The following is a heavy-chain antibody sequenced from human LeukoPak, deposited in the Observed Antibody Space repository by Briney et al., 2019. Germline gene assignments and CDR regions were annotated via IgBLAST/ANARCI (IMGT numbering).Heavy chain of an antibody. J-gene: IGHJ4*02. CDR1: GFPFSSYA. D-gene: IGHD3-22*01. V-gene: IGHV3-23*01. CDR2: ISGCGGST. CDR3: AKVYDSSGYYRLYFDY. Sequence: GGSLRLSCAVSGFPFSSYAMSWVRQAPGKGVEWVSAISGCGGSTYYADSVKGRFTISRHNSKNTLYPQMNSLRAEDTAVYYCAKVYDSSGYYRLYFDYWGQGTLVTVSS.